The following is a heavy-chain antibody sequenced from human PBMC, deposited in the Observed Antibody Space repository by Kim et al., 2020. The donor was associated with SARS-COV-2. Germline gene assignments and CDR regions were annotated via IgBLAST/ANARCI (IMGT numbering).Heavy chain of an antibody. D-gene: IGHD3-3*01. CDR2: INPNSGGT. Sequence: ASVKVSCKASGYTFTGYYMHWVRQAPGQGLEWMGRINPNSGGTNYAQQFQGRVTMTRDTSISTAYMELSRLRSDDTAVYYCARDSSIFGVVITPLSYYYGMDIWGQGTTVTVSS. CDR3: ARDSSIFGVVITPLSYYYGMDI. V-gene: IGHV1-2*06. CDR1: GYTFTGYY. J-gene: IGHJ6*02.